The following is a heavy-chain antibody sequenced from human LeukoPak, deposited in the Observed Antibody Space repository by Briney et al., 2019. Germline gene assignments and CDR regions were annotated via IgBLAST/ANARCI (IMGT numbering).Heavy chain of an antibody. J-gene: IGHJ6*02. CDR1: GFTFSSYW. CDR2: IKQDGREK. CDR3: ARSRNDYYYYYGMDV. Sequence: GGSLRLSCAASGFTFSSYWMSWVRQAQGKGVEGVANIKQDGREKYYVDYVKGRFTISRDNAKNSLYLQMNSLRAEDTAVYYCARSRNDYYYYYGMDVRGQGTTVTVSS. V-gene: IGHV3-7*01.